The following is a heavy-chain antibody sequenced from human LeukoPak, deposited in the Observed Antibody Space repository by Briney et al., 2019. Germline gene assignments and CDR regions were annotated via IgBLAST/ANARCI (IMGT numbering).Heavy chain of an antibody. Sequence: PSETLSLTCTVSGGSVSTSDYYWGWSRQSPVKGLEWIGDVFYTGKTNYNPSLRGRATISIDTSKNQFSLKLTYVTAADSAVYYCARILDSWGQGTLVTVSS. V-gene: IGHV4-39*07. CDR3: ARILDS. CDR2: VFYTGKT. CDR1: GGSVSTSDYY. J-gene: IGHJ4*02.